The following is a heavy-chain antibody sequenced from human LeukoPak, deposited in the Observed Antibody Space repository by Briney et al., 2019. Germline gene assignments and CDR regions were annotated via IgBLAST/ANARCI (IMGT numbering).Heavy chain of an antibody. CDR2: ISSSTSTI. Sequence: PGGSLRLSCATSGFTFSSYNMNWVRQAPGKGLEWVSYISSSTSTIYYADSVKGRFTISRDNAKNSLYLQMNSLRAEDTAVYYCARDAGYDILTGYYFYYYYMDVWGKGTTVTVSS. J-gene: IGHJ6*03. D-gene: IGHD3-9*01. V-gene: IGHV3-48*04. CDR1: GFTFSSYN. CDR3: ARDAGYDILTGYYFYYYYMDV.